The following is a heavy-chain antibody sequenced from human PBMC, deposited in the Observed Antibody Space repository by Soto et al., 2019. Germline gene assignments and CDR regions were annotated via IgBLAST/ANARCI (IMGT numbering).Heavy chain of an antibody. CDR3: ARVAPRPYCSSTGCYSFRWFDP. Sequence: SETLSLTCAVYAGSFSGYYWSWIRQPPGKGLEWIGEINHSGSTNYNPSLRSRVTISVDTSKNQFSLKLSSVTAADTAVYYCARVAPRPYCSSTGCYSFRWFDPWGQGTLVTVSS. CDR1: AGSFSGYY. CDR2: INHSGST. J-gene: IGHJ5*02. V-gene: IGHV4-34*01. D-gene: IGHD2-2*01.